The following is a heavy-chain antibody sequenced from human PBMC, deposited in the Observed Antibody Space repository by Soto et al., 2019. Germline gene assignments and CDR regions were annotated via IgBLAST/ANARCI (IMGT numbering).Heavy chain of an antibody. CDR2: IIPILGIA. Sequence: QVQLVQSGAEVKKPGSSVKVSCKASGGTFSSYTISWVRQAPGQGLEWMGRIIPILGIANYAQKFQGRVTITADKSTSTAYMELSSLRSEDTAVYYCARARSGGSYAFDIWGQGTMVTVSS. D-gene: IGHD5-12*01. CDR3: ARARSGGSYAFDI. CDR1: GGTFSSYT. J-gene: IGHJ3*02. V-gene: IGHV1-69*02.